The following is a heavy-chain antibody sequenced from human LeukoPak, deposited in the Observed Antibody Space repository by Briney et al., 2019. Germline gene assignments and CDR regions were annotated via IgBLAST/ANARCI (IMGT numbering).Heavy chain of an antibody. V-gene: IGHV4-59*01. CDR2: IYYSGST. CDR3: ARDSYYDRGWFDP. CDR1: GGSISSYY. J-gene: IGHJ5*02. D-gene: IGHD3-10*02. Sequence: PSETLSLTCTVSGGSISSYYWSWIRQPPGKGLEWIGYIYYSGSTNYNPSLKSRVTISVDTSKNQFSLKLSSVTAADTAVYYCARDSYYDRGWFDPWGQGTLVTVSS.